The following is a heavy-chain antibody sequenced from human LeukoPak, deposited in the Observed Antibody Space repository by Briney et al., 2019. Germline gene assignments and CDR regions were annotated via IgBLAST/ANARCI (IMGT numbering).Heavy chain of an antibody. CDR3: AREYSSSPRYYYYGMDV. CDR2: ISSSGSTI. J-gene: IGHJ6*02. D-gene: IGHD6-6*01. Sequence: PGGSLRPSCAASGFTFSSYEMNWVRQAPGKGLEWVSYISSSGSTIYYADSVKGRFTISRDNAKNSLYLQMNSLRAEDTAVYYCAREYSSSPRYYYYGMDVWGQGTTVTVSS. CDR1: GFTFSSYE. V-gene: IGHV3-48*03.